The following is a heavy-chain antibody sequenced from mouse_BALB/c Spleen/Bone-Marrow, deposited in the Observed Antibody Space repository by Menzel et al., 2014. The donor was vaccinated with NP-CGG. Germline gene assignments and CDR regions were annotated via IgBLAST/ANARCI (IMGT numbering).Heavy chain of an antibody. J-gene: IGHJ4*01. CDR3: ARWEYYAMDY. Sequence: EVKVVESGAELVKPGASVKLSCTASGFNIKDTYMHWVKQRPEQGLEWIGRIDPANGNTKYDPKFQGKATITADTSSNTADLQLSSLTSEDTTVYYCARWEYYAMDYWGQGTSVTVSS. CDR1: GFNIKDTY. V-gene: IGHV14-3*02. D-gene: IGHD4-1*01. CDR2: IDPANGNT.